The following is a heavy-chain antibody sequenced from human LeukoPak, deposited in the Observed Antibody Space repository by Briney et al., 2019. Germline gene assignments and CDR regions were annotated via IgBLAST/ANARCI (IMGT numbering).Heavy chain of an antibody. CDR1: GFTFADYS. Sequence: GGSLRLSCAASGFTFADYSMNWVRQAPGKGLEWVANIKKDGSEKYYVDSVKGRFTISRDNAKNSLYLQMNSLRAEDTAVYYCARRSLTADLWGRGTLVTVSS. CDR2: IKKDGSEK. V-gene: IGHV3-7*01. J-gene: IGHJ2*01. CDR3: ARRSLTADL. D-gene: IGHD4/OR15-4a*01.